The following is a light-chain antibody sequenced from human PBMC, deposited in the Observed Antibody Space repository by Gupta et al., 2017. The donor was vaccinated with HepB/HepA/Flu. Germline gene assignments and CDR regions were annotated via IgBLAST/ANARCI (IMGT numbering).Light chain of an antibody. V-gene: IGKV3-11*01. CDR1: QSVSSY. J-gene: IGKJ5*01. CDR2: DAS. CDR3: QQRCTYVT. Sequence: DIVLTQSPATLSLSPGERATLSCRASQSVSSYLDWYQQKPGQAPRLLIYDASNSATGIPARFSGSGSETDFTLTSSGRETEDFALYYGQQRCTYVTFGQGTLLEIK.